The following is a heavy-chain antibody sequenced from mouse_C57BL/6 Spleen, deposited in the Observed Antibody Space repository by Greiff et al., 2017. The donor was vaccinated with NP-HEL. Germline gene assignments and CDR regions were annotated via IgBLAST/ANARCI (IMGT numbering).Heavy chain of an antibody. J-gene: IGHJ4*01. D-gene: IGHD1-1*01. CDR2: INYDGSST. Sequence: EVQVVESEGGLVQPGSSMKLSCTASGFTFSDYYMAWVRQVPEKGLEWVANINYDGSSTYYLDSLKSRFIISRDNAKNILYLQMSSLKSEDTATYYCARGSSHYYGSSYDYAMDYWGQGTSVTVSS. CDR3: ARGSSHYYGSSYDYAMDY. V-gene: IGHV5-16*01. CDR1: GFTFSDYY.